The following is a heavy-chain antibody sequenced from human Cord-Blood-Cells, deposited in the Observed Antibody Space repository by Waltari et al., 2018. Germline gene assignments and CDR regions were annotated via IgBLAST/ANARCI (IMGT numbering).Heavy chain of an antibody. CDR2: INPNSGGT. CDR1: GYTFTGYY. J-gene: IGHJ6*03. Sequence: QVQLLQSGAEVQKPGGAVKVSCKASGYTFTGYYMPWVRQAPGQGLAWMGRINPNSGGTNYAQKFQGRVTMTRDTSISTAYMELSRLRSDDTAVYDCARDMGRVRGVHTPYYYYMDVWGKGTTVTVSS. V-gene: IGHV1-2*06. D-gene: IGHD3-10*01. CDR3: ARDMGRVRGVHTPYYYYMDV.